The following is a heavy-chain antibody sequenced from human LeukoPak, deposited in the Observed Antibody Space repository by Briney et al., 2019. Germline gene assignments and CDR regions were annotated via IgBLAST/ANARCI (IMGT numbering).Heavy chain of an antibody. CDR1: GYSISSGYY. V-gene: IGHV4-38-2*01. CDR2: IYHSGST. Sequence: KPSETLSLTCAVSGYSISSGYYWGWIRQPPGKGLEWIGSIYHSGSTYYNPSLKSRVTISVDTSKNQFSLKLSSVTAADTAVYYCARRGRWLQFSFSRSAYYFDYWGQGTLVTVSS. J-gene: IGHJ4*02. D-gene: IGHD5-24*01. CDR3: ARRGRWLQFSFSRSAYYFDY.